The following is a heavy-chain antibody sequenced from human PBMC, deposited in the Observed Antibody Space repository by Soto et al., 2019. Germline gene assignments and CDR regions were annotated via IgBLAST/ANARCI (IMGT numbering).Heavy chain of an antibody. D-gene: IGHD3-10*01. CDR2: IYYSGST. V-gene: IGHV4-59*08. CDR3: ASSLYYYGSGSHKNYYYYTDV. J-gene: IGHJ6*03. CDR1: GGSISSYY. Sequence: SETLSLTCTVSGGSISSYYWSWIRQPPGKGLEWIGYIYYSGSTNYNPSLKSRVTISVDTSKNQFSLKLSSVTAADTAVYYCASSLYYYGSGSHKNYYYYTDVWGKGTTVTVSS.